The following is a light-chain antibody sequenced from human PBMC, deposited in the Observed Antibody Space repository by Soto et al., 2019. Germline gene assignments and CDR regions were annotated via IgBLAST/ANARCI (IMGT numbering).Light chain of an antibody. Sequence: DIQMTQSPSTLSASVGDRVTITCRASQSISSGLAWYQQKPGKAPKLLIYKASSLESGVPSRFSGSGSGTEFTPTISSLQPDDFATYYCQQYNSYWTFGQGTKVEIK. CDR3: QQYNSYWT. J-gene: IGKJ1*01. CDR1: QSISSG. CDR2: KAS. V-gene: IGKV1-5*03.